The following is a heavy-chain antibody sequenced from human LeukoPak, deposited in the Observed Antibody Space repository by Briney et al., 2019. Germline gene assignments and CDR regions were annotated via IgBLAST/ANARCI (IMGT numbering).Heavy chain of an antibody. V-gene: IGHV3-7*01. CDR2: IKQDGSEK. D-gene: IGHD2-15*01. Sequence: GGSLRLSCAASGFTFSSYWMSWVRQAPGKGMEWVAIIKQDGSEKYYVDSVKGRFTISRDNAKNSLYLQMNSLRAEDTAVYYCARDSCSGGSCYEVAFDIWGQGTMVTVSS. J-gene: IGHJ3*02. CDR3: ARDSCSGGSCYEVAFDI. CDR1: GFTFSSYW.